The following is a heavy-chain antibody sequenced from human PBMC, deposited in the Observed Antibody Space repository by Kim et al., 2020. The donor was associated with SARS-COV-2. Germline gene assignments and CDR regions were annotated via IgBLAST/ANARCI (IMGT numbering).Heavy chain of an antibody. CDR2: INPNSGGT. CDR3: AISHLWSPFDY. V-gene: IGHV1-2*06. CDR1: GYTFTGYY. D-gene: IGHD3-10*01. J-gene: IGHJ4*02. Sequence: ASVKVSCKASGYTFTGYYMHWVRQAPGQGLEWMGRINPNSGGTNYAQKFQGRVTMTRDTSISTAYMELSRLRSDVTAVYYCAISHLWSPFDYWGQGTLVTVSS.